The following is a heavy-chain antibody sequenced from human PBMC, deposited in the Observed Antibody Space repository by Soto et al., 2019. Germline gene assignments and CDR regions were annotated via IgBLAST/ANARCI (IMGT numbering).Heavy chain of an antibody. D-gene: IGHD3-9*01. CDR1: GFTFSTYT. CDR3: ARVFDTYYFDS. J-gene: IGHJ4*02. Sequence: HPGGSLRLSCAASGFTFSTYTMSWVRQAPGKGLEWVSAITSTSDYSTHADSVKGRFTISRDNSKNTLYMQMNSLSAEDTAVYYCARVFDTYYFDSWGQGNMVTVSS. CDR2: ITSTSDYS. V-gene: IGHV3-23*01.